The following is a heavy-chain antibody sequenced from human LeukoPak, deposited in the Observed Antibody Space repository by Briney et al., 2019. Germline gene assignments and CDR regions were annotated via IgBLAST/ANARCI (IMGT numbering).Heavy chain of an antibody. V-gene: IGHV3-7*03. D-gene: IGHD3-16*01. J-gene: IGHJ6*02. CDR2: VNRDGSET. CDR1: GFALSSHW. Sequence: GGSLRLSCAASGFALSSHWMTWVRQVPGRGPEWVANVNRDGSETYYLDSVKGRFTISKDNAKNSLYLQMNSLRAEDTALYHCARNDGMDVWGQGTTVIVSS. CDR3: ARNDGMDV.